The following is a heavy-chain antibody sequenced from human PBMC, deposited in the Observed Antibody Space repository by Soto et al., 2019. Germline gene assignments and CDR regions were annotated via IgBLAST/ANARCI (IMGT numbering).Heavy chain of an antibody. V-gene: IGHV1-8*01. J-gene: IGHJ6*03. CDR3: ARAVRGSGYYVWYYYYYMDV. CDR2: MNPNSGNT. D-gene: IGHD3-3*01. Sequence: QMQLVQSGAEVKKPGASVKVSGKASGYTLTSYDINWERQATGQGVEWMGWMNPNSGNTGYAQKFQGRVTMTRNTSISTAYMELSSLRSEDTAVYYCARAVRGSGYYVWYYYYYMDVWGKGTTVTVSS. CDR1: GYTLTSYD.